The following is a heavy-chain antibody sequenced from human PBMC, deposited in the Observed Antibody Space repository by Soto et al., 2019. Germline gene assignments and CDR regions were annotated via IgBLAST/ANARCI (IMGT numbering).Heavy chain of an antibody. CDR1: GGSISSGGYY. CDR2: IYYSGST. Sequence: SETLSLTCTVSGGSISSGGYYWSWIRQHPGKGLEWIGYIYYSGSTYYNPSLKSRVTISVDTSKNQFSLKLSSVTAADTAVYYCAGGEVDTAMVTLVPHYFDYWGQGTLVTVSS. V-gene: IGHV4-31*03. D-gene: IGHD5-18*01. CDR3: AGGEVDTAMVTLVPHYFDY. J-gene: IGHJ4*02.